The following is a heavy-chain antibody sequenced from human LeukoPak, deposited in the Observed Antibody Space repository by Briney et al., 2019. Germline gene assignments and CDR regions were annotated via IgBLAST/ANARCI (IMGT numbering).Heavy chain of an antibody. CDR2: ISSSGSTI. J-gene: IGHJ4*02. CDR3: AREGGYDTLDY. D-gene: IGHD3-22*01. CDR1: GFTFSSYE. Sequence: PGGSLRLSCAASGFTFSSYEMNWVRQAPGKGLEWVSHISSSGSTIYYADSVKGRFTISRDNAKNSLYLQMDSLRAEDTAVYYCAREGGYDTLDYWGQGTLVTVSS. V-gene: IGHV3-48*03.